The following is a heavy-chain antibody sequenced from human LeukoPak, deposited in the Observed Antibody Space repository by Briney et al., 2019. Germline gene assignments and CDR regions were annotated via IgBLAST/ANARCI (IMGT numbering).Heavy chain of an antibody. CDR3: ARQEEGWIHHGGYYYYMDV. Sequence: GGSLRLSCAASGFTFSSYWMHWVRQAPGKGLVWVSRINSDGSSTSYADSVKGRFTISRDNARNTLYLQMNSLRAENTAVYYCARQEEGWIHHGGYYYYMDVWGKGTTVTVSS. D-gene: IGHD5-18*01. J-gene: IGHJ6*03. V-gene: IGHV3-74*01. CDR2: INSDGSST. CDR1: GFTFSSYW.